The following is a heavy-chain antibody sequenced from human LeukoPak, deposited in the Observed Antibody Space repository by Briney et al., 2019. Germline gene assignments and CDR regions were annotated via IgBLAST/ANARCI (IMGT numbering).Heavy chain of an antibody. Sequence: SETLSLTCAVYGGSFSGYYWSWIRQPPGKGLEWIGEINHSGSTNYNPSPKSRVTISVDTSKNQFSLKLSSVTAADTAVYYCARSLTGYAPISFDIWGQGTMVTVSS. J-gene: IGHJ3*02. CDR3: ARSLTGYAPISFDI. CDR1: GGSFSGYY. CDR2: INHSGST. D-gene: IGHD3-9*01. V-gene: IGHV4-34*01.